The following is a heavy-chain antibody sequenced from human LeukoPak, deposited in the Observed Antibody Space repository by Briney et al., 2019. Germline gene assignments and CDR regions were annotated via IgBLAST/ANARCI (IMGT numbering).Heavy chain of an antibody. CDR1: GFTFSSYS. V-gene: IGHV3-21*01. J-gene: IGHJ4*02. CDR2: ISSRSTYI. D-gene: IGHD3-22*01. CDR3: ARDSYYYDSSGYYYNIDY. Sequence: PGGSLRLSCAASGFTFSSYSMNWVRQAPGKGLEWVSSISSRSTYIYHADSVKGRFTISRDNAKNSLYLQMNSLRAEDTAVYYCARDSYYYDSSGYYYNIDYWGQGTLVTVSS.